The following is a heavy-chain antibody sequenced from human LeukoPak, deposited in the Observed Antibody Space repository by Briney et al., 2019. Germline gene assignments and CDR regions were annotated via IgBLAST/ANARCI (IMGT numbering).Heavy chain of an antibody. CDR3: AREGAATYYYGSSGYHSDAFDV. CDR2: THYRSKWYN. J-gene: IGHJ3*01. V-gene: IGHV6-1*01. D-gene: IGHD3-22*01. Sequence: SQTLSLTCAISGDSVSSNSAAWNWIRQSPSRGLEWLGRTHYRSKWYNDYAVSVKSRITINPDTSKAQFSLHLNSVTPEDTAVYYCAREGAATYYYGSSGYHSDAFDVWGQGTVVTVSS. CDR1: GDSVSSNSAA.